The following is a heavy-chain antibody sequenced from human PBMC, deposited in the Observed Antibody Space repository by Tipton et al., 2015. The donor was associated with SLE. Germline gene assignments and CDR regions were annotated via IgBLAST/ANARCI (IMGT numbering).Heavy chain of an antibody. Sequence: LRLSCTVSGGSISSHYWSWIRQPPGKGLEWIGYIYYSGSTNYNPSLKSRVTISVDTSKNQFSLKLSSVTAADTAVYYCARGGPGEREVYWGQGTLVTVSS. CDR3: ARGGPGEREVY. CDR2: IYYSGST. CDR1: GGSISSHY. J-gene: IGHJ4*02. D-gene: IGHD1-26*01. V-gene: IGHV4-59*11.